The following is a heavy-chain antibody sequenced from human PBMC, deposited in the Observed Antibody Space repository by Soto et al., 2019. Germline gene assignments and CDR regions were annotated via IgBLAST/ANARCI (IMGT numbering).Heavy chain of an antibody. CDR3: ARQRPGNFDY. CDR2: IYYSGST. CDR1: GGSISSYY. Sequence: QVQLQESGPGLVKPSETLSLTCTVSGGSISSYYWSWIRQPPGKGLEWIGYIYYSGSTNYNPSLKSRVTISVDTSKNQFSLKLSSVTAADTAVYYCARQRPGNFDYWGQGTLVTVSS. D-gene: IGHD6-25*01. J-gene: IGHJ4*02. V-gene: IGHV4-59*08.